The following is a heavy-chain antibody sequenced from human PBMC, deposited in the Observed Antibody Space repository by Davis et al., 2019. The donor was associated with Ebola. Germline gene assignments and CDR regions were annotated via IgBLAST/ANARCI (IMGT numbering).Heavy chain of an antibody. J-gene: IGHJ6*04. V-gene: IGHV7-4-1*02. D-gene: IGHD3-10*01. CDR2: INTNTGNP. CDR3: ARMGITMVRGVLYYYYYGMDV. CDR1: GYTFNSYA. Sequence: ASVKVSCKASGYTFNSYAMNWVRQAPGQGLEWMGWINTNTGNPTYAQGFTGRFVFSLDTSVSTAYLQISSLKAEDTAVYYCARMGITMVRGVLYYYYYGMDVWGKGTTVTVSS.